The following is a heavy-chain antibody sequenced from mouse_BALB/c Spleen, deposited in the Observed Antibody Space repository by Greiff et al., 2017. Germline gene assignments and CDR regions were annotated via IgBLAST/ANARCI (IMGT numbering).Heavy chain of an antibody. D-gene: IGHD2-3*01. CDR2: IDPANGNT. V-gene: IGHV14-3*02. J-gene: IGHJ2*01. Sequence: VQLQQSGAELVKPGASVKLSCTASGFNIKDTYMHWVKQRPEQGLEWIGRIDPANGNTKYDPKFQGKATITADTSSNTAYLQLSSLTSEDTAVYYCARGSYPWLLLYYWGQGTTLTVSS. CDR1: GFNIKDTY. CDR3: ARGSYPWLLLYY.